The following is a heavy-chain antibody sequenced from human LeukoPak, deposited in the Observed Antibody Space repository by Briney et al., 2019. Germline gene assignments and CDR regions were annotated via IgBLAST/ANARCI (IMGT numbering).Heavy chain of an antibody. CDR1: GGSISSGAYS. D-gene: IGHD3-10*01. CDR2: IYHSGST. Sequence: SETLSLTCAVSGGSISSGAYSWSWIRQPPGKGLEWIGYIYHSGSTYYNPSLKSRVTISVDRSKNQFSLKLSSVTAADTGVYYCARERHYTMDVWGKGPRSPSPQ. CDR3: ARERHYTMDV. J-gene: IGHJ6*01. V-gene: IGHV4-30-2*01.